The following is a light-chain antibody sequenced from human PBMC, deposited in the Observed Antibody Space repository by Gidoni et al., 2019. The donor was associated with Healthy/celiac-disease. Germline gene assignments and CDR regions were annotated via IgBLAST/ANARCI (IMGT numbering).Light chain of an antibody. Sequence: DLGMTQSPDSLAWSLGERATINCKSSPSVLYSANNKNFLAWYHQKPGQPPKLPIYWASTRESGVPDRFSGSGSGTDFTLTISSLHAVDVAVYYCQQYYSTPYTFGQWTKLEIK. CDR2: WAS. CDR1: PSVLYSANNKNF. CDR3: QQYYSTPYT. J-gene: IGKJ2*01. V-gene: IGKV4-1*01.